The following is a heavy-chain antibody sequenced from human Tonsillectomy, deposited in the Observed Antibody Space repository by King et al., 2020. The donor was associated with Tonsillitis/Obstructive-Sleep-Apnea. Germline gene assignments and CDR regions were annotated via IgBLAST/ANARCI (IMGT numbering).Heavy chain of an antibody. CDR2: ISYDGSKK. CDR3: AGDRTYYYGSGSFYY. D-gene: IGHD3-10*01. CDR1: GFTFSSYA. J-gene: IGHJ4*02. Sequence: VQLVESGGGVVEPGRSLRLSCAASGFTFSSYAMHWVRQAPGKGLEWVAVISYDGSKKYYADSVKGRFTISRDNSKNTLYLQMNSLRAEDTTVFYCAGDRTYYYGSGSFYYWGQGTLVTVSS. V-gene: IGHV3-30*04.